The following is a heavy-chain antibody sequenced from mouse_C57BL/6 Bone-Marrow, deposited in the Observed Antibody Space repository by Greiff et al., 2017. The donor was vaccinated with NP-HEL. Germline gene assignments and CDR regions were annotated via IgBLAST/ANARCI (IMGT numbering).Heavy chain of an antibody. CDR2: ISDGGSYT. CDR1: GFTFSSYA. CDR3: ARDPDYYGSYWYFDV. D-gene: IGHD1-1*01. Sequence: EVQGVESGGGLVKPGGSLKLSCAASGFTFSSYAMSWVRQTPEKRLEWVATISDGGSYTYYPDNVKGRFTISRDNAKNKLYLQMSHLKSEDTAMYYCARDPDYYGSYWYFDVWGTGTTVTVSS. J-gene: IGHJ1*03. V-gene: IGHV5-4*01.